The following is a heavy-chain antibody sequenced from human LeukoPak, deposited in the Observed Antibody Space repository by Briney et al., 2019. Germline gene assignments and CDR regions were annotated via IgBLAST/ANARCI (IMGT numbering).Heavy chain of an antibody. J-gene: IGHJ4*02. D-gene: IGHD6-19*01. V-gene: IGHV3-9*01. CDR3: AKDNRRHYTSGPNPDSLH. CDR2: ISWNSGSI. Sequence: GGSPRLSCAGSGFIFNNYAMHWVRKPPGKGLEWVSGISWNSGSIDYADSVKGRFTISRDNAKNSLYLQMNSLRVEDTAFYYCAKDNRRHYTSGPNPDSLHWGQGALVTVSS. CDR1: GFIFNNYA.